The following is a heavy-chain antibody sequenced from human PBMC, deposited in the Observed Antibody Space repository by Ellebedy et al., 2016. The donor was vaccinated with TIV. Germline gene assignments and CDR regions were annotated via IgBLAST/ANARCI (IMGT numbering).Heavy chain of an antibody. Sequence: GESLKISCTASGFSFGDYAMSWFRQPPGKGLEWVGFIAGKGYDGTTEYAASVKGRFTISRDESNDIAYLQMNSLKSEDTAVYYCVRDSYGHTAPPFYWGQGTLVTVSS. CDR3: VRDSYGHTAPPFY. V-gene: IGHV3-49*03. J-gene: IGHJ4*02. D-gene: IGHD5-18*01. CDR1: GFSFGDYA. CDR2: IAGKGYDGTT.